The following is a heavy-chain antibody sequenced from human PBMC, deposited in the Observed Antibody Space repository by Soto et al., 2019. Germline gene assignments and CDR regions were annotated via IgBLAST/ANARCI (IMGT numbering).Heavy chain of an antibody. V-gene: IGHV3-9*01. Sequence: EVQLVESGGGLGQPGTSLRLSCAASGFTFDDFAMHWVRQAPGKGLEWVAGITWNSRSIDYADSVKGRFIISRDNAKKSIYLQLNNLRTEDTAFYYCAKDRRAMNWYFDLWGRGTRVVVSS. J-gene: IGHJ2*01. CDR2: ITWNSRSI. CDR1: GFTFDDFA. CDR3: AKDRRAMNWYFDL.